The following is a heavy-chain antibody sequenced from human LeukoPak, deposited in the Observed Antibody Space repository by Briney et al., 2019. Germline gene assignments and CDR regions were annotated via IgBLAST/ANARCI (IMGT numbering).Heavy chain of an antibody. Sequence: GRFLRLSCAASGFTFDDYAMHWVRQAPGKGLEWVSGISWNSGSIGYADSVKGRFTISRDNAKNSLYLQMNGLRAEDTALYYCAKDRVALLYYYYMDVWGKGTTVTVSS. J-gene: IGHJ6*03. CDR3: AKDRVALLYYYYMDV. V-gene: IGHV3-9*01. CDR1: GFTFDDYA. CDR2: ISWNSGSI.